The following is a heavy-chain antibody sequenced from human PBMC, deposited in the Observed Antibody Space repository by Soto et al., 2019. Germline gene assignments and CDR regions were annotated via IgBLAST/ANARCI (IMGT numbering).Heavy chain of an antibody. CDR1: GLSFGSYA. CDR2: ISGSGDTT. V-gene: IGHV3-23*01. Sequence: PGGSLRLSCAASGLSFGSYAMSWVRQAPGKGLEWVSAISGSGDTTYHADSVKGRFTISRDNSKNTLYLQMNSLRVEDSAVYYCAKDYRGPSTSPGDDGYFDYWGQGTLVTVSS. D-gene: IGHD1-26*01. CDR3: AKDYRGPSTSPGDDGYFDY. J-gene: IGHJ4*02.